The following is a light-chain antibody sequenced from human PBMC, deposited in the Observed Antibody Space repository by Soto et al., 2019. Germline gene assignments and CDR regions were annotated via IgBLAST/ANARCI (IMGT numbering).Light chain of an antibody. CDR1: QDITKY. CDR2: DAS. CDR3: QQYDVLPYT. V-gene: IGKV1-33*01. J-gene: IGKJ2*01. Sequence: DIQMTQSPSSLSASVGDRVTITCQASQDITKYLNWYQLKPGKAPKLLIYDASNLETGVPSRFSGSGSGTHFTFTISSLQPEDIATYFCQQYDVLPYTFGQGARLEIK.